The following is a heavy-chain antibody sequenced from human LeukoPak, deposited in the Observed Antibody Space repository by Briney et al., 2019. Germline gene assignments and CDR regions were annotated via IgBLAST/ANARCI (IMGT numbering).Heavy chain of an antibody. V-gene: IGHV1-2*02. D-gene: IGHD2-2*01. CDR2: INVNRGGT. Sequence: ASVKVSCKASGYTFTDYYMHWVRQAPGQGLEWMGWINVNRGGTNYAQRFRGRVTMTRDTSITTAYMELSRLKSDDTAVYYCARRYCSSTSCYYFDYWGQGTLVTVSS. CDR3: ARRYCSSTSCYYFDY. CDR1: GYTFTDYY. J-gene: IGHJ4*02.